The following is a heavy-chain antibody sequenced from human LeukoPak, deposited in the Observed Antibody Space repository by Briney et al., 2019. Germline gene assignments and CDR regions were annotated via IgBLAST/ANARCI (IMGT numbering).Heavy chain of an antibody. V-gene: IGHV4-59*01. CDR1: GGSISSYY. Sequence: VKPSATLSLTCTVSGGSISSYYWSWIRQPPGKGLEWIGYIYYSGSTNYNPSLKSRVPISVDTSKNQFSLKLSSVTAADTAVYYCARTRLETDEFYFDYWGQGTLVTVSS. D-gene: IGHD3-10*01. CDR3: ARTRLETDEFYFDY. CDR2: IYYSGST. J-gene: IGHJ4*02.